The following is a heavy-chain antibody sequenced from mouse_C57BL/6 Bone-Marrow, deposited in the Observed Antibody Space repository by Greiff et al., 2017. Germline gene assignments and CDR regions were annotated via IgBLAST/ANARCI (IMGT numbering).Heavy chain of an antibody. CDR2: IDPETGGT. J-gene: IGHJ3*01. CDR1: GYTFTDYE. CDR3: TRSRYYGSSSFAY. D-gene: IGHD1-1*01. V-gene: IGHV1-15*01. Sequence: VQLQESGAELVRPGASVTLSCKASGYTFTDYEMHWVKQTPVHGLEWIGAIDPETGGTAYNQKFKGKAILTADKSSSTAYMELRSLTSEDSAVYYCTRSRYYGSSSFAYWGQGTLVTVSA.